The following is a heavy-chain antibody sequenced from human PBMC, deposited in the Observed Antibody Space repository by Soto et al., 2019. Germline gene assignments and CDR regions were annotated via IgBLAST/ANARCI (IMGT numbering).Heavy chain of an antibody. V-gene: IGHV4-34*01. Sequence: QVQLQQWGAGLLKPSETLSLTCAVYGGSFSGYYWSWIRQPPGKGLEWIGEINHSGSTNYNPSLKRRVTISVDTSKNPFSLKLSSVTAADTAVYYCARVDPGYCSGGSCPYYFDYWGQGTLVTVSS. D-gene: IGHD2-15*01. CDR2: INHSGST. CDR1: GGSFSGYY. J-gene: IGHJ4*02. CDR3: ARVDPGYCSGGSCPYYFDY.